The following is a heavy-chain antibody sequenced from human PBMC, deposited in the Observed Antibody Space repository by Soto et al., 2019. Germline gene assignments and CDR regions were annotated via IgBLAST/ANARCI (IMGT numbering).Heavy chain of an antibody. J-gene: IGHJ4*02. CDR3: ASLTKDIVATIAVY. CDR1: GGTFSSYA. V-gene: IGHV1-69*13. D-gene: IGHD5-12*01. Sequence: SVKVSCKASGGTFSSYAISWVRQAPGQGLEWMGGIIPIFGTANYAQKFQGRVTITADESTSTAYMELSSLRSEDTAVYYCASLTKDIVATIAVYWGQGTLVTVS. CDR2: IIPIFGTA.